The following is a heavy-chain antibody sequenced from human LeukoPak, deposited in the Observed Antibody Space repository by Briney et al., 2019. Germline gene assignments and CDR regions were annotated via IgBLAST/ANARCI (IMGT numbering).Heavy chain of an antibody. V-gene: IGHV3-21*01. Sequence: GGPLRLSCAASGFTFSSCSMNWVRQAPGKGLEWVSSISSSSSYIYYADSVKGRFTISRDNAKNSLYLQMNSLRAEDTAVYYCARAPSDIVATCLDYWGQGTLVTVSS. CDR1: GFTFSSCS. J-gene: IGHJ4*02. CDR2: ISSSSSYI. D-gene: IGHD5-12*01. CDR3: ARAPSDIVATCLDY.